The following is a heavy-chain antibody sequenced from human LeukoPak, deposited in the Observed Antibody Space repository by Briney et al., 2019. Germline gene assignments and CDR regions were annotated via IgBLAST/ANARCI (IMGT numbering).Heavy chain of an antibody. CDR3: AKDGVILAPGVYWYMDV. CDR1: TFTFSDYG. V-gene: IGHV3-30*02. CDR2: IRNDGAKT. D-gene: IGHD3-16*02. Sequence: GGSLGLSCVGSTFTFSDYGMHWVRQAPGKGLEWVAFIRNDGAKTYYADSAKGRFTISRDNSRNTLYLQMNSLTAEDTAVFYCAKDGVILAPGVYWYMDVWGRGTTVTVSS. J-gene: IGHJ6*03.